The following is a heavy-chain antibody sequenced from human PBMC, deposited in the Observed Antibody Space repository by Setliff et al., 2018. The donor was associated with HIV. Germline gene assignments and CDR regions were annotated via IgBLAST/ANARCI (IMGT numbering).Heavy chain of an antibody. J-gene: IGHJ3*02. Sequence: GGSLRLSCAASGFTFSSYWMSWVRQAPGKGLEWVANIKQDGSEKYYVDSVKGRFTISRDNAKNSLYLQMNSLRAEDTAVYYCARSLWGFVRNAAFDIWGQGTMVTVSS. CDR1: GFTFSSYW. V-gene: IGHV3-7*01. D-gene: IGHD3-16*01. CDR3: ARSLWGFVRNAAFDI. CDR2: IKQDGSEK.